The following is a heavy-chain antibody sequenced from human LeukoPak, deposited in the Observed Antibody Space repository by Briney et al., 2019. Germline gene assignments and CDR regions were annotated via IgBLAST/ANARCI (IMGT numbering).Heavy chain of an antibody. CDR3: AKDLYLRDFWNGYFDC. J-gene: IGHJ4*02. CDR2: ISASGSAT. D-gene: IGHD3-3*01. Sequence: GGSLRLSCAASGFIFSNYGMNWVRQAPGKGLEWVAAISASGSATSYADSVRGRFTISRDNSKSTTYLQMNSLRAEDTAVFYCAKDLYLRDFWNGYFDCWGQGIPVTVSS. CDR1: GFIFSNYG. V-gene: IGHV3-23*01.